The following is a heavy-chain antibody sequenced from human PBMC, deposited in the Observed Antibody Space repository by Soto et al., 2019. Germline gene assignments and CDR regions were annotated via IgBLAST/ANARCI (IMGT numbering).Heavy chain of an antibody. Sequence: GGSLRLSCAAFGFTFSSYAMHWVRQAPGKGLEWVAVISYDGSNKYYADSVKGRFTISRDNSKNTLYLQMNSLRAEDTAVYYCARESSRIRGLQSTGDFDYWGQGTLVTVSS. CDR1: GFTFSSYA. CDR2: ISYDGSNK. D-gene: IGHD3-10*01. V-gene: IGHV3-30-3*01. J-gene: IGHJ4*02. CDR3: ARESSRIRGLQSTGDFDY.